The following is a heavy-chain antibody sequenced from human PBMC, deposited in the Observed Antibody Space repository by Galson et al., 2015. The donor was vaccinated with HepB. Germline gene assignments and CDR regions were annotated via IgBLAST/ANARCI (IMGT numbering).Heavy chain of an antibody. CDR2: IDPSDSLS. J-gene: IGHJ6*02. D-gene: IGHD6-19*01. CDR3: ARPPSESSGWAYYGMDV. Sequence: KGLEWMGRIDPSDSLSHYSPSFQGHVTISADKSINTAFLQWSSLKASDTAIYYCARPPSESSGWAYYGMDVWGQGTTVIVSS. V-gene: IGHV5-10-1*01.